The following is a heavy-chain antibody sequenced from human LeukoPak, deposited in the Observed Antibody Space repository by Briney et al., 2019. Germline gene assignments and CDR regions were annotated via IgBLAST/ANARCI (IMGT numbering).Heavy chain of an antibody. CDR1: GTTFRSTW. CDR2: INSDGSST. CDR3: ARDRSIEDAFHM. V-gene: IGHV3-74*03. Sequence: PGGSLSLSCAASGTTFRSTWMHWGRQAPGKGLVWVSRINSDGSSTTYADSVKGRFAISRDNANNTLFLQMNSLSPEDTAVYYCARDRSIEDAFHMWGQGTMVTVSS. J-gene: IGHJ3*02. D-gene: IGHD3-3*02.